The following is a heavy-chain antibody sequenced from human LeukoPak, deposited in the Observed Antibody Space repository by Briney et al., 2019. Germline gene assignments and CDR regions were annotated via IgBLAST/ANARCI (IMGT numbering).Heavy chain of an antibody. CDR2: INQDGSEK. D-gene: IGHD3-3*01. CDR3: ARRSPLEWLSEQYYFDY. J-gene: IGHJ4*02. CDR1: GFMFSNNW. V-gene: IGHV3-7*03. Sequence: GGSLRLSCAASGFMFSNNWMSWVRQAPGKGLEWVANINQDGSEKNYVDSVKGRFTISRDNAKNSLSLQMNSLRAEDTAVYYCARRSPLEWLSEQYYFDYWGQGTLVTVSS.